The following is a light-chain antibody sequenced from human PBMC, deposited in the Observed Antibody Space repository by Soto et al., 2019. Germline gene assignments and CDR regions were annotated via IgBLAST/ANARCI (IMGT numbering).Light chain of an antibody. CDR1: QSIGSW. Sequence: DIQMTQSPSTLSACVGDRVTITCRASQSIGSWLAWYQQKPGKAPKLLIYKASSLESGVPSRFSGSGSGTEFTLTISSLQPDDFATYYCQQYNTYWYTFGQGTKLEIK. CDR3: QQYNTYWYT. J-gene: IGKJ2*01. V-gene: IGKV1-5*03. CDR2: KAS.